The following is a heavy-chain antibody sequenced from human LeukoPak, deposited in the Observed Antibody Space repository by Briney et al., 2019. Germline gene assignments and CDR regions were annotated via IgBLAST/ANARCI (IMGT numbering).Heavy chain of an antibody. CDR3: SRDHPGSNSLNY. D-gene: IGHD4-11*01. J-gene: IGHJ4*02. CDR1: GFTFNNYW. CDR2: IKTDGSST. V-gene: IGHV3-74*01. Sequence: GGSLRLSCAASGFTFNNYWMRWVRHAPGKGLEWVSRIKTDGSSTNYADSVEGRFTNSRDNTKYPLYMQMNSLSAEDTAIYYCSRDHPGSNSLNYWGQGTLVTVSS.